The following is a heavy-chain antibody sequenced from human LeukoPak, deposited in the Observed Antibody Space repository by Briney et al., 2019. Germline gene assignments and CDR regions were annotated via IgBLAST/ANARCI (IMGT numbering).Heavy chain of an antibody. Sequence: PGGSLRLSCAASGFTFSSYEMNWVRQAPGQGLEWVSYISSSGSSIYYADSVKGRFTISRDNAKNSLYLQMNSLRAEDTAVYYCARMDSGSYCDYWGQGTLVTVSS. V-gene: IGHV3-48*03. CDR1: GFTFSSYE. D-gene: IGHD1-26*01. CDR3: ARMDSGSYCDY. CDR2: ISSSGSSI. J-gene: IGHJ4*02.